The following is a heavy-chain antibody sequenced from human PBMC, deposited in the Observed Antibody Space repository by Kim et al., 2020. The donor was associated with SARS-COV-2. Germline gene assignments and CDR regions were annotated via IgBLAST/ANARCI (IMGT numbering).Heavy chain of an antibody. CDR1: GFTFSSYG. CDR3: ARDKLGSYWYFDL. Sequence: GALRLSCAASGFTFSSYGMHWVRQAPGKGLEWVAVIWYDGSNKYYVDSVKGRFTISRDNSKNTLYLQMNSLRADDTAVYYCARDKLGSYWYFDLWGRGT. J-gene: IGHJ2*01. CDR2: IWYDGSNK. V-gene: IGHV3-33*01. D-gene: IGHD7-27*01.